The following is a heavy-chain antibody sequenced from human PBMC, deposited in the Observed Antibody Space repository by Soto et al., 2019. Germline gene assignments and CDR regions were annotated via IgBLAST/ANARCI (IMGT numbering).Heavy chain of an antibody. D-gene: IGHD3-3*01. CDR1: GFTFSSYA. CDR2: ISNDGANT. V-gene: IGHV3-30-3*02. CDR3: ARGLRFLEH. J-gene: IGHJ1*01. Sequence: GGSLRLSCATSGFTFSSYALHWVRQAPGRGLEWVALISNDGANTYYTDSVKGRFTVSRDKSSKTLYLHMRSLTPDDTAVYYCARGLRFLEHWGQGTVVTVSS.